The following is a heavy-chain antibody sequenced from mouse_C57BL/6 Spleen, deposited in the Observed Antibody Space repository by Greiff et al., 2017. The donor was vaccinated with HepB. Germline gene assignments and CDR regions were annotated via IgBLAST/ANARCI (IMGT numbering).Heavy chain of an antibody. CDR2: ISDGGSYT. CDR1: GFTFSSYA. J-gene: IGHJ2*01. Sequence: DVKLVESGGGLVKPGGSLKLSCAASGFTFSSYAMSWVRQTPEKRLEWVATISDGGSYTYYPDNVKGRFTISRDNAKNNLYLQMSHLKSEDTAMYYCARDHSYYGSSFDYWGQGTTLTVSS. V-gene: IGHV5-4*01. CDR3: ARDHSYYGSSFDY. D-gene: IGHD1-1*01.